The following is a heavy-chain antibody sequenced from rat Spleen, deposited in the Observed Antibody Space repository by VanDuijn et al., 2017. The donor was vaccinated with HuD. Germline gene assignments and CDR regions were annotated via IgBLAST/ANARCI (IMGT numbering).Heavy chain of an antibody. D-gene: IGHD5-1*01. CDR1: GFTFSDYY. CDR2: ISYDGSST. Sequence: EVQLVESDGGLEQPGRSLKLSCAASGFTFSDYYMAWVRQAPTKGLEWVATISYDGSSTYYRDSVKGRFTISRDNAKSTLYLQMDSLRSEDTATYYCVRLLGAPDWYFDFWGPGTMVTVSS. V-gene: IGHV5-29*01. CDR3: VRLLGAPDWYFDF. J-gene: IGHJ1*01.